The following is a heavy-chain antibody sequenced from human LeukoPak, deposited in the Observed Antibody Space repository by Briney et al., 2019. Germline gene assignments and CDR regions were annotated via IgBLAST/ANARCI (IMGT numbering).Heavy chain of an antibody. CDR2: ISYDGSNK. CDR3: ARGFRGLAYYYYGMDV. CDR1: GVTFSSYA. Sequence: GGSLRLSCAASGVTFSSYAMHWVRQAPGKGLEWVSVISYDGSNKYYADFVKGRFTISRDNSKNTLYLQMNSLRAEDTAVYYCARGFRGLAYYYYGMDVWGKGTTVTVSS. D-gene: IGHD3-10*01. J-gene: IGHJ6*04. V-gene: IGHV3-30*04.